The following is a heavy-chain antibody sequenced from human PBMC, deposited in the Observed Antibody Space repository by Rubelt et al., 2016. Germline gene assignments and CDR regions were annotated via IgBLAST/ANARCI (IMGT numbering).Heavy chain of an antibody. CDR2: IWYDGSKK. D-gene: IGHD6-19*01. J-gene: IGHJ4*02. Sequence: QVQLVESGGGVVQPGKSLRLSCAASGLTFSDYAMHWVRQAPGKGLEWVAVIWYDGSKKYYTDSVKGRFTISRDNSRNTLYLQMNSLTAEDTAVYDCARDATGWSFDYWGQGTLVTVSS. CDR3: ARDATGWSFDY. CDR1: GLTFSDYA. V-gene: IGHV3-33*01.